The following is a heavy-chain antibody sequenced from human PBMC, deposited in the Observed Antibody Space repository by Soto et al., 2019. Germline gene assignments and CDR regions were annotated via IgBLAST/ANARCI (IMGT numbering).Heavy chain of an antibody. CDR1: GFTFSSYG. D-gene: IGHD1-26*01. V-gene: IGHV3-33*01. CDR2: IWYDGSNK. J-gene: IGHJ5*02. CDR3: ARGRGGGSYYGRNWFDP. Sequence: QVQLVESGGGVVQPGRSLRLSCAASGFTFSSYGMHWVRQAPGKGLEWVAVIWYDGSNKYYADSVKGRFTISRDNSKNTLYLQMNSLRAEDTAVYYCARGRGGGSYYGRNWFDPWGQGTLVTVSS.